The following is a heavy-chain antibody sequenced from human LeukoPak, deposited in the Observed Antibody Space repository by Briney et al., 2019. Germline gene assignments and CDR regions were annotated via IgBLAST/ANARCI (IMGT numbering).Heavy chain of an antibody. CDR2: IRSKAYGGTT. D-gene: IGHD3-10*01. V-gene: IGHV3-49*04. Sequence: GGSLRLSCAASGFTFGDYAMSWVRQAPGKGLEWVGFIRSKAYGGTTERAASVKGRFTISRDDSKSIAYLQMNSLKTEDTAVYYCTRYDSGSGSYYKGRYYYYYMDVWGKGTTVTVSS. J-gene: IGHJ6*03. CDR1: GFTFGDYA. CDR3: TRYDSGSGSYYKGRYYYYYMDV.